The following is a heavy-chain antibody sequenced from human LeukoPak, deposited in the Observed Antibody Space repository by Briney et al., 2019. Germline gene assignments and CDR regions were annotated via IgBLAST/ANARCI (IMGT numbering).Heavy chain of an antibody. Sequence: PSETPSLTCAVSGYSISSGYYWGWIRQPPGKGLEWIGSIYHSGSTYYNPSLKSRVTISVDTSKNQFSLKLSSVTAADTAVYYCATQFWSGYWGSSDYWGQGTLVTVSS. J-gene: IGHJ4*02. V-gene: IGHV4-38-2*01. D-gene: IGHD3-3*02. CDR2: IYHSGST. CDR1: GYSISSGYY. CDR3: ATQFWSGYWGSSDY.